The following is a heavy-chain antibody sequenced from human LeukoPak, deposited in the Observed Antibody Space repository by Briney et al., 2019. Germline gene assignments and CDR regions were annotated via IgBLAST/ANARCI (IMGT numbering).Heavy chain of an antibody. D-gene: IGHD2-15*01. V-gene: IGHV2-5*02. CDR2: IFWDEYK. J-gene: IGHJ4*02. Sequence: SGPTLLNPTQTLTLTCTSAGSSLSTSGVGVGWCRQPPVKALEWLALIFWDEYKRYTPSLKSRLTITKDTSKNQVVLTMTNIDPVDTATYCCVHSTRDPSCSGGNCYGFDYWGQGTLVTVSS. CDR3: VHSTRDPSCSGGNCYGFDY. CDR1: GSSLSTSGVG.